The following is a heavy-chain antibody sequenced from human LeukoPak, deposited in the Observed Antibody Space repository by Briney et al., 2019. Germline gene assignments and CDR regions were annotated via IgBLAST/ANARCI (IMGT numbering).Heavy chain of an antibody. CDR1: GFTFSSYG. J-gene: IGHJ6*02. V-gene: IGHV3-33*01. D-gene: IGHD2-2*01. CDR3: AREEVPAAYYYYGMDV. CDR2: IWYDGSNK. Sequence: AGGSLRLPCAASGFTFSSYGMHWVRQAPGKGLEWVAVIWYDGSNKYYADSVKGRFTISRDNSKNTLYLQMNSLRAEDTAVYYCAREEVPAAYYYYGMDVWGQGTTVTVSS.